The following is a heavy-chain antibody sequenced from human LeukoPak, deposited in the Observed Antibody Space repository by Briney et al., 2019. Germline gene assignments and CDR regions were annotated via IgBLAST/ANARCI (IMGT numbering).Heavy chain of an antibody. Sequence: GGSLRLSCAASGFTFSSYGMHWVRQAPGKGREWVAVISYDGSNKYYADSVKGRFTISRDNSKNTLYLQMNSLRAEDTAVYYCAKDRGDYYDSSGYSMDYWGQGTLVTVSS. CDR3: AKDRGDYYDSSGYSMDY. CDR2: ISYDGSNK. V-gene: IGHV3-30*18. D-gene: IGHD3-22*01. J-gene: IGHJ4*02. CDR1: GFTFSSYG.